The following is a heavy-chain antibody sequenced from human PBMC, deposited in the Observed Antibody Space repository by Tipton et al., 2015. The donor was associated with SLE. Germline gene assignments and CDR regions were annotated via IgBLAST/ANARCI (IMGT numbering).Heavy chain of an antibody. Sequence: GLVKPSETLSVTCNVSGGSISSYYWGWLRQPPGEGLEWIGYIYNSATTNYSPSLKSRVTMSLDTFKNQFSLKLSSVTAADTAVYYCARRFSGGYDAFDIWGQGTVVTVSS. CDR1: GGSISSYY. CDR2: IYNSATT. D-gene: IGHD2-15*01. V-gene: IGHV4-59*01. J-gene: IGHJ3*02. CDR3: ARRFSGGYDAFDI.